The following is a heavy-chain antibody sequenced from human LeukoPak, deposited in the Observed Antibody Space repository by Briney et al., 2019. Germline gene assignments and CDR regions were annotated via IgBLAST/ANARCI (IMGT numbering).Heavy chain of an antibody. V-gene: IGHV3-30*03. D-gene: IGHD2-21*02. J-gene: IGHJ4*02. CDR2: ISYDGSNK. Sequence: PGGSLRLSCAASGFTFSSYGMHWVRQAPGKGLEWVAVISYDGSNKYYADSVKGRFTISRDNSKNSLYLQMNSLRAEDTAVYYCARDLAGGYCGGDCYSAHWGQGTLVTVSS. CDR3: ARDLAGGYCGGDCYSAH. CDR1: GFTFSSYG.